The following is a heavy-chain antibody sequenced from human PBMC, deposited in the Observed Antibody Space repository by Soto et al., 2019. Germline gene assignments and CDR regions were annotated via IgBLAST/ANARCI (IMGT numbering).Heavy chain of an antibody. Sequence: PGGSLRLSCAASGFTFSSYAMSWVRQAPGKGLEWVSAISGSGGSTYYADSVKGRFTISRDNSKNMLYLQMNSLRAEDTAVYYCAKVRGGDYERYFDYWGQGTLVTVSS. CDR3: AKVRGGDYERYFDY. CDR2: ISGSGGST. V-gene: IGHV3-23*01. D-gene: IGHD4-17*01. CDR1: GFTFSSYA. J-gene: IGHJ4*02.